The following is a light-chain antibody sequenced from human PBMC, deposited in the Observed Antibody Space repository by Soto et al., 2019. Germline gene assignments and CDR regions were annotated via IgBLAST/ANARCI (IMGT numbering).Light chain of an antibody. V-gene: IGKV4-1*01. CDR3: QHYYSAPLT. CDR2: WAS. Sequence: DIVMTQSPDSLAVSLGERASINCKSSQSVLSGSDNKNYLAWFQQKPGQPPKLLIYWASTRESGVPDRFSGSGSGTDFALIISSLQAEDVAVYYCQHYYSAPLTFGGGTKVDIK. J-gene: IGKJ4*01. CDR1: QSVLSGSDNKNY.